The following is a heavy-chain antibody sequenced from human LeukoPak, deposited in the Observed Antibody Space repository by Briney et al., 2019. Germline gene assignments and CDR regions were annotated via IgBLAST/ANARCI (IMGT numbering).Heavy chain of an antibody. Sequence: SETLSLTCAVSGGFISSSNWWSWVRQPPGKGLEWIGEIYHSGSTNYNPSLKSRVTISVDKSKNQFSLNLSSVTAADTAVYYCARQGWSGYSTSWFDYWGQGTPVTVSS. CDR2: IYHSGST. CDR1: GGFISSSNW. D-gene: IGHD6-13*01. V-gene: IGHV4-4*02. CDR3: ARQGWSGYSTSWFDY. J-gene: IGHJ4*02.